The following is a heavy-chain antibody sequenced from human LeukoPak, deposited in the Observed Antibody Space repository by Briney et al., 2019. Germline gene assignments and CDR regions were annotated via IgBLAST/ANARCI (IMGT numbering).Heavy chain of an antibody. CDR2: IIPIFGTA. CDR1: GGTFSSYA. D-gene: IGHD2-2*01. CDR3: ARGTIVVVPAASVYYYYYMDV. Sequence: SVKVSXKASGGTFSSYAISWVRQAPGQGLEWMGGIIPIFGTANYAQKFQGRVTITTDESTSTAYMELSSLRSEDTAVYYCARGTIVVVPAASVYYYYYMDVWGKGTTVTVSS. V-gene: IGHV1-69*05. J-gene: IGHJ6*03.